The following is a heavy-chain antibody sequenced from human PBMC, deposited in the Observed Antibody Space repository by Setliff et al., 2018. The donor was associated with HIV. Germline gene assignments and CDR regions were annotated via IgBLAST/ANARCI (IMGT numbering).Heavy chain of an antibody. D-gene: IGHD3-3*01. CDR1: GFNFNSYG. Sequence: GGSLKLSCAASGFNFNSYGMHWVRQAPGKGLGWVAVVWDDGNEKYYADSVKGRVIVTRDNLKKTLYVQMSKQKLEDTAVYYCATGYYDNWSGYSARGPLDYWGQGTLVTAPQ. J-gene: IGHJ4*02. CDR2: VWDDGNEK. CDR3: ATGYYDNWSGYSARGPLDY. V-gene: IGHV3-33*01.